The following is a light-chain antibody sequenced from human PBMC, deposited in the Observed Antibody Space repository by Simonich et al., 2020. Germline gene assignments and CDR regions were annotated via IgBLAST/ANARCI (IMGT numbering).Light chain of an antibody. CDR1: SSAVGGYNY. CDR3: SSYTSSSTVV. J-gene: IGLJ2*01. Sequence: QSALTQPASVSGSPGQSITIYCTGTSSAVGGYNYVSWYQQHPGKAPKLMIYDVSTRPAGVSHRFSGSKSGNTASLTISGLQAEDEADYYCSSYTSSSTVVFGGGTKLTVL. V-gene: IGLV2-14*01. CDR2: DVS.